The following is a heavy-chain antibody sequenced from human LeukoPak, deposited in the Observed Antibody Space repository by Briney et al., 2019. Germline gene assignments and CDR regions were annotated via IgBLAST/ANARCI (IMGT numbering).Heavy chain of an antibody. D-gene: IGHD6-19*01. CDR1: GFTFSSYW. Sequence: GGSLRLSCAASGFTFSSYWMHWVRQAPGKGLEWVSGISWNSGSIGYADSVKGRFTISRDNAKNSLYLQMNSLRAEDTALYYCAKDILPYYNGAVAGYFDYWGQGTLVTVSS. CDR3: AKDILPYYNGAVAGYFDY. J-gene: IGHJ4*02. V-gene: IGHV3-9*01. CDR2: ISWNSGSI.